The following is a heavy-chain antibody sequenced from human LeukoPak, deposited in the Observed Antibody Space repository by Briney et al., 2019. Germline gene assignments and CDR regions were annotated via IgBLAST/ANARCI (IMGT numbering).Heavy chain of an antibody. CDR2: VSVNGGTT. D-gene: IGHD3-10*01. V-gene: IGHV3-23*01. Sequence: GGSLRVSCAASGFTFSSCALSWVRQAPGKGLEWVSTVSVNGGTTYYADSVKGRLTISRDNSKNTLYLQMNSLRAEDTAVYFCAKELHGSGNYAFDYWGQGTLVTVSS. J-gene: IGHJ4*02. CDR1: GFTFSSCA. CDR3: AKELHGSGNYAFDY.